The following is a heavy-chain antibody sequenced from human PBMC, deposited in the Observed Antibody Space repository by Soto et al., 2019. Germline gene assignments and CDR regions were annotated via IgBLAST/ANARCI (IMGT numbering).Heavy chain of an antibody. CDR1: GGSFSGYY. CDR3: ARGLVCGGDCYSSGWFDT. V-gene: IGHV4-34*01. Sequence: SETLSLTCAVYGGSFSGYYWSWIRQPPGKGLEWIGEINHSGSTNYNPSLKSRVTISVDTSKNQFSLKLSSVTAADTAVYYCARGLVCGGDCYSSGWFDTWGQGTLVTVSS. CDR2: INHSGST. J-gene: IGHJ5*02. D-gene: IGHD2-21*02.